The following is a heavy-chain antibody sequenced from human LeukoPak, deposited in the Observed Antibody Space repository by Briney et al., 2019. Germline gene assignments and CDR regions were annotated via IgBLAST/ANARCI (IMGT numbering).Heavy chain of an antibody. Sequence: SVKVSCKASGGTVSNYVITWVRQAPGQGLEWMGGIIPIFDSPNYAQKFQGRLTITADASTSTAYMELSSLISEDTAVYYCARPADKSTHRVYFDSWGQGTLVTVSS. CDR1: GGTVSNYV. CDR3: ARPADKSTHRVYFDS. D-gene: IGHD3-10*01. J-gene: IGHJ4*02. CDR2: IIPIFDSP. V-gene: IGHV1-69*13.